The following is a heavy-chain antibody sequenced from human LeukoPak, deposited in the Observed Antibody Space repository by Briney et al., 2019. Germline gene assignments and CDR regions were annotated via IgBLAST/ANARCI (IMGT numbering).Heavy chain of an antibody. Sequence: ASVKVSCKASGYTSTSYGISWVRQAPGQGLEWMGWISAYNGNTNYAQKLQGRVTMTTDTSTSTAYMELRSLRSDDTAVYYCARAPNAYYYDSSGYYYQYYFDYWGQGTLVTVSS. CDR3: ARAPNAYYYDSSGYYYQYYFDY. J-gene: IGHJ4*02. CDR1: GYTSTSYG. V-gene: IGHV1-18*01. CDR2: ISAYNGNT. D-gene: IGHD3-22*01.